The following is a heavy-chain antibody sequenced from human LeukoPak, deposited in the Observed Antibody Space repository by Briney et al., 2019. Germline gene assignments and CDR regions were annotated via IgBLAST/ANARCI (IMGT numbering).Heavy chain of an antibody. CDR1: GGSISSGDYY. D-gene: IGHD4-17*01. J-gene: IGHJ4*02. CDR3: ARAQQNYGDYSDY. V-gene: IGHV4-30-4*01. Sequence: SETLSLTCTVSGGSISSGDYYWSWIRQPPGKGLEWIGYIYYSGSTHYNPSLKSRVTISVDTSKNQFSLKLSSVTAADTAVYYCARAQQNYGDYSDYWGQGTLVTVSS. CDR2: IYYSGST.